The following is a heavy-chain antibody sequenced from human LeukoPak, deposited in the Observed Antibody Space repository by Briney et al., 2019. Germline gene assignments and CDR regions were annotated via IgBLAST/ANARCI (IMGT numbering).Heavy chain of an antibody. CDR3: AREDYYGSGSYYKP. CDR1: GGSISSGGYY. Sequence: SETLSLTCTVSGGSISSGGYYWGWIRQHPGKGLEWIGYIYYSGSTYYNPSLKSRVTISVDTSKNQFSLKLSSVTAADTAVYYCAREDYYGSGSYYKPWGQGTLVTVSS. CDR2: IYYSGST. V-gene: IGHV4-31*03. D-gene: IGHD3-10*01. J-gene: IGHJ4*02.